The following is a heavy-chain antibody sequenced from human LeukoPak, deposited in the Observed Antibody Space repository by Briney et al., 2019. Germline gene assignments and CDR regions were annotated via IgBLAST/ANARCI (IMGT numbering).Heavy chain of an antibody. CDR2: IYYSGSS. V-gene: IGHV4-31*03. CDR1: GGSISSGVSY. Sequence: SQTLSLTCTVSGGSISSGVSYWSWIRQHPGKGLVWIAYIYYSGSSSYNPSLKSRLTISVDTSKNPFSLKLSSLTAADTAVYYCARDYRFDSGYDLLDAFDVWGQGTMVTVSS. CDR3: ARDYRFDSGYDLLDAFDV. J-gene: IGHJ3*01. D-gene: IGHD5-12*01.